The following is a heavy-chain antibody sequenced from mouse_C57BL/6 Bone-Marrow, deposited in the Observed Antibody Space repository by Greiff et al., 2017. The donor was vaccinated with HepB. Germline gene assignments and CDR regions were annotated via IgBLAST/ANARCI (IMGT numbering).Heavy chain of an antibody. J-gene: IGHJ2*01. Sequence: VQLQQSGAELVKPGASVKISCKASGYAFSSYWMNWVKQRPGKGLEWIGQIYPGDGDTNYNGKFKGKATLTADKSSSTAYMQLSSLTSEDSAVYFCARSDYYCSRTFDYWGQGTTLTVSS. CDR2: IYPGDGDT. CDR3: ARSDYYCSRTFDY. D-gene: IGHD1-1*01. V-gene: IGHV1-80*01. CDR1: GYAFSSYW.